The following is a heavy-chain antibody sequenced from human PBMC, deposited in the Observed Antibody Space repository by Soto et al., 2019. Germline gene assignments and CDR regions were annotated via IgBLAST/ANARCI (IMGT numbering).Heavy chain of an antibody. CDR2: ISVSGETT. CDR3: AREPPYVTRGVKPYFDL. V-gene: IGHV3-23*01. J-gene: IGHJ4*02. Sequence: PGGSPRLACAASGFTFGTYSMNWVRQAPGKGLEWVSTISVSGETTYYADSVKGRFAISRDVSKKTLYLQMNRLRADDTAVYFCAREPPYVTRGVKPYFDLWGLRTLGTVSS. D-gene: IGHD3-10*01. CDR1: GFTFGTYS.